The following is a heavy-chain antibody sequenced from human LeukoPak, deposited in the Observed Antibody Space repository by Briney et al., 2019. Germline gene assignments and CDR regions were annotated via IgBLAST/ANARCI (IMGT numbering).Heavy chain of an antibody. Sequence: ASVKVSCKASGYTSTSYYMHWVRQAPGQGLEWMGIINPSGGSTSYAQKFQGRVTMTRDTSTSTVYMELSSLRSEDTAVYYCAREARYYYDSSGYLDYWGQGTLVTVSS. CDR1: GYTSTSYY. CDR2: INPSGGST. CDR3: AREARYYYDSSGYLDY. J-gene: IGHJ4*02. D-gene: IGHD3-22*01. V-gene: IGHV1-46*01.